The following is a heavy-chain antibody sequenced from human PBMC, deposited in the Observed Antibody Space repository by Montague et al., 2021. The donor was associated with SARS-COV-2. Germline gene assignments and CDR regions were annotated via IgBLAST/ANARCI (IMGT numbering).Heavy chain of an antibody. V-gene: IGHV3-23*01. CDR2: IHGRGDGT. Sequence: SLRLSCAASGFTFSTYGMYWVRQPPGKGLEWVSEIHGRGDGTYYADSVKGRFTISRDNSKNTLYLQMYSLRGEDTAVYYCARDQNYGMDVWGQGTTVIVSS. J-gene: IGHJ6*02. CDR3: ARDQNYGMDV. CDR1: GFTFSTYG.